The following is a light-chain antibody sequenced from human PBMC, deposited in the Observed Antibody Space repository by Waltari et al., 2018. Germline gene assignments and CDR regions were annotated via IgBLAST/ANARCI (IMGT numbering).Light chain of an antibody. Sequence: IVLTQFPGTLSLSQGGRATLSCRASQDIAHYLACYQQKPGQAPRLLIYATSTRAAGIPDRFSGSGSGADFSLTITRLEPEDFAVYYCQHHVRLPATFGQGTKV. CDR2: ATS. CDR1: QDIAHY. V-gene: IGKV3-20*01. J-gene: IGKJ1*01. CDR3: QHHVRLPAT.